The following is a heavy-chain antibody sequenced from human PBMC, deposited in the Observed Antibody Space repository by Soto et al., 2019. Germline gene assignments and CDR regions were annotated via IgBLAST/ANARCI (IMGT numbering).Heavy chain of an antibody. CDR3: ARGRMTTVTISYYYYMDV. CDR2: MNPNSGNT. D-gene: IGHD4-17*01. CDR1: GYTFTSYD. V-gene: IGHV1-8*01. J-gene: IGHJ6*03. Sequence: GASVKVSCKASGYTFTSYDINWVRQATGQGLEWMGWMNPNSGNTGFAQKFQGRVTMTRNTSISTAYMELSSLRSEDTAVYYCARGRMTTVTISYYYYMDVWGKGTTVTVSS.